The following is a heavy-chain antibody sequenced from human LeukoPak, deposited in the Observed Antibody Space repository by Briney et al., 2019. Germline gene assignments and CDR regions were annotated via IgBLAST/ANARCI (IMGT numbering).Heavy chain of an antibody. CDR3: ARGHYSSSWPIYYYGMDV. Sequence: SETLPLTCAVYGGSFSGYYWSWIRQPPGKGLEWIGEINHSGSTNYNPSLKSRVTISVDTSKNQFSLKLSSVTAADTAVYYCARGHYSSSWPIYYYGMDVWGQGTTVTVSS. V-gene: IGHV4-34*01. J-gene: IGHJ6*02. D-gene: IGHD6-13*01. CDR2: INHSGST. CDR1: GGSFSGYY.